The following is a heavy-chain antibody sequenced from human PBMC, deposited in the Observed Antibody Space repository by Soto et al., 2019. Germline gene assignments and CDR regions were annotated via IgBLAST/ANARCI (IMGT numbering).Heavy chain of an antibody. Sequence: ASVKVSCKASGGTFSSYAISWVRQAPGQGLEWMGGIIPIFGTANYAQKFQGRVTITADESTSTAYMELSSLRSEDTAVYYCARLYSSSWYSPYWGQGTLVTVSS. D-gene: IGHD6-13*01. CDR2: IIPIFGTA. CDR1: GGTFSSYA. V-gene: IGHV1-69*13. J-gene: IGHJ4*02. CDR3: ARLYSSSWYSPY.